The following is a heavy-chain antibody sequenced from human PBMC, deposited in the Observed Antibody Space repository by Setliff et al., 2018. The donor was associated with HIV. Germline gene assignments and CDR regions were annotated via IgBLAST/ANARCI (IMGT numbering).Heavy chain of an antibody. CDR1: GGTFSSYA. CDR2: IIPMFGTA. CDR3: ARDKDEIYYGSGSFFYHYYMDV. J-gene: IGHJ6*03. V-gene: IGHV1-69*06. D-gene: IGHD3-10*01. Sequence: SVKVSCKASGGTFSSYAISWVRQAPGQGLEWMGRIIPMFGTANYAQKFQGRVTITADKSTSTAYMERNSLSSEDTAVYYCARDKDEIYYGSGSFFYHYYMDVWGKGTTVTVSS.